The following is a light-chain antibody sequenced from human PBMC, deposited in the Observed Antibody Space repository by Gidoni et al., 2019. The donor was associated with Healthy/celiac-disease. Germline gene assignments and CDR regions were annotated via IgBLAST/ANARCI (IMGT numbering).Light chain of an antibody. CDR1: SSNIGAGYD. V-gene: IGLV1-40*01. J-gene: IGLJ2*01. CDR3: QSYDSSLSGVV. CDR2: GNS. Sequence: QYVLTQPPSVSGAPGQRVTISCTGSSSNIGAGYDVHWYQQLPGTAPKLLIYGNSNRPSGVPDRFSGSKSGTSASLASTGLQAEDEADYYCQSYDSSLSGVVFGGGTKLTVL.